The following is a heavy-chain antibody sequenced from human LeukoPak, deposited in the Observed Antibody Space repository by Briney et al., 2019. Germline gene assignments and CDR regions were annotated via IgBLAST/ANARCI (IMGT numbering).Heavy chain of an antibody. CDR1: GFTFDDYA. Sequence: GGSLRLSCAASGFTFDDYAMHWVRQAPGKGLEWVSGISWNSGSIGYADSVKGRFTISRDNAKNTLYLQMNSLRAEDTAVYYCARGRNLDYWGQGTLVTVSS. CDR3: ARGRNLDY. CDR2: ISWNSGSI. V-gene: IGHV3-9*01. J-gene: IGHJ4*02. D-gene: IGHD1-14*01.